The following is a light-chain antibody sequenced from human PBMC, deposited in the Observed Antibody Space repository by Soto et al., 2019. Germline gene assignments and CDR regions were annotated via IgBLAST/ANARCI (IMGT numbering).Light chain of an antibody. Sequence: QSALTQPASVSGSPGQSITISCTGTSSDVGGYNYVSWYQQHPGKAPKLMIYDVSNRPSGVSNRFSGSKSGNTASLTISGLQAEDEADYYCSSYTGSSTREVFGTGTKLTVL. V-gene: IGLV2-14*01. J-gene: IGLJ1*01. CDR2: DVS. CDR1: SSDVGGYNY. CDR3: SSYTGSSTREV.